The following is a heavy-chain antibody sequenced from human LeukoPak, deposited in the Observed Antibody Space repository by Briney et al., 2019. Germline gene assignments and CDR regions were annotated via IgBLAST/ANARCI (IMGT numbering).Heavy chain of an antibody. V-gene: IGHV3-72*01. CDR3: TSFDS. CDR1: GFTFIDHH. Sequence: GGSLRLSCAASGFTFIDHHMTWVRQTPGKGLDWVGRIRNKASGYTTEYAASVKGRFIISRDDSKNSLYLQMNSLKIEDTAVYYCTSFDSWGQGTLVTVSS. CDR2: IRNKASGYTT. J-gene: IGHJ4*02.